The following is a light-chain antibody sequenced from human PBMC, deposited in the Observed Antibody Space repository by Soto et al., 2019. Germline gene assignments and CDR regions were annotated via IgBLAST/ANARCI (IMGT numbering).Light chain of an antibody. Sequence: SVFTQTPSTPALSPGEKANPSRRASQSVSSSYLAWYQQKPGQAPRLLIYGASSRATGIPDRFSGSGSGTEFTLTISSLQPDDFATYYCQQYNSYWAFGQGSKVDI. CDR2: GAS. J-gene: IGKJ1*01. CDR3: QQYNSYWA. V-gene: IGKV3-20*01. CDR1: QSVSSSY.